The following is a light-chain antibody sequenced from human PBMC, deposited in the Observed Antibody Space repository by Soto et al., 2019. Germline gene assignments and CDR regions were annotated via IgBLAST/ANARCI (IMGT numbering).Light chain of an antibody. Sequence: DIVMTQSPDSLAVFLGERATINCKSSQSVLFSSNNKNYLAWYQQKPGQPSKLLIYWASTREVGVPDRFSGSGSGTDFTLTISSVQAEDVAVYYCQQYSSTLLTFGGGTKVEIK. CDR3: QQYSSTLLT. CDR2: WAS. J-gene: IGKJ4*01. CDR1: QSVLFSSNNKNY. V-gene: IGKV4-1*01.